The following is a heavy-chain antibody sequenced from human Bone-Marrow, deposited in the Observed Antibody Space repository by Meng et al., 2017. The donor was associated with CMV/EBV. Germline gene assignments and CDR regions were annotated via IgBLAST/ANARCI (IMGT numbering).Heavy chain of an antibody. CDR3: ARDIAPTDPLPGI. Sequence: SETLSLTCTVSGGSISSSSYYWGWIRQPPGKGLEWIGSIYYSGSTYYNPSLKSRVTISVDTSKNQFSLKLSAVTAADTAVYYCARDIAPTDPLPGIWGQGTTVTVSS. V-gene: IGHV4-39*07. D-gene: IGHD6-13*01. CDR1: GGSISSSSYY. J-gene: IGHJ6*02. CDR2: IYYSGST.